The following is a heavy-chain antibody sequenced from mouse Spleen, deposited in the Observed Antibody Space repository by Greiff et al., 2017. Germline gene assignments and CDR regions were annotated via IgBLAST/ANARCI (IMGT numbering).Heavy chain of an antibody. V-gene: IGHV1-15*01. Sequence: QVQLQQPGAELVKPGASVKLSCKASGYTFTSYWMHWVKQTPVHGLEWIGAIDPETGGTAYNQKFKGKAILTADKSSSTAYMELRSLTSEDSAVYYCTRDYDGSYYFDYWGQGTTLTVSS. CDR3: TRDYDGSYYFDY. CDR1: GYTFTSYW. CDR2: IDPETGGT. D-gene: IGHD1-1*01. J-gene: IGHJ2*01.